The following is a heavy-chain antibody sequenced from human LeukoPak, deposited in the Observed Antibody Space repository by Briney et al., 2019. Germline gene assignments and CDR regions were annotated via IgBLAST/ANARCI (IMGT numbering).Heavy chain of an antibody. CDR3: ARLWYYDFWSGYYFDY. J-gene: IGHJ4*02. V-gene: IGHV4-59*01. CDR2: TYYSGST. D-gene: IGHD3-3*01. CDR1: GGSISSYY. Sequence: SETLSLTCTVSGGSISSYYWSWIRQPPGKGLEWIGYTYYSGSTNYNPSLKSRVTISVDTSKNQFSLKLSSVTAADTAVYYCARLWYYDFWSGYYFDYWGQGTLVTVSS.